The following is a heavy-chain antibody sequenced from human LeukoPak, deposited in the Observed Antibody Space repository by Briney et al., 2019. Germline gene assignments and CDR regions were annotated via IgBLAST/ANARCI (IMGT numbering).Heavy chain of an antibody. CDR1: GFTFHDYG. CDR2: INWNGGST. D-gene: IGHD3-10*01. V-gene: IGHV3-20*04. J-gene: IGHJ4*02. Sequence: GGSLRLSCAASGFTFHDYGMSWVRQAPGKGLEWVSGINWNGGSTYYANSVKGRFTISRDDPKNTLDLQMGSLRPEDMADYYCARGFRYYGSGIDYWGQGTLVTVSS. CDR3: ARGFRYYGSGIDY.